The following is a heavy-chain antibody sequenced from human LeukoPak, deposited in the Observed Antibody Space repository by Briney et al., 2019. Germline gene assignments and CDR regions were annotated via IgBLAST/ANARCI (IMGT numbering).Heavy chain of an antibody. CDR2: ISYDGSSE. CDR3: ARDPGGVGGFYY. CDR1: GFTFGTFG. J-gene: IGHJ4*02. V-gene: IGHV3-30*03. Sequence: PGGSLRLSCAASGFTFGTFGMHWVRQAPGKGLEWVAFISYDGSSEYDADSVKGRFTISRDNSENTVYLQMNSLRAEDTAVYYCARDPGGVGGFYYWGQGTLVTVSS. D-gene: IGHD2-15*01.